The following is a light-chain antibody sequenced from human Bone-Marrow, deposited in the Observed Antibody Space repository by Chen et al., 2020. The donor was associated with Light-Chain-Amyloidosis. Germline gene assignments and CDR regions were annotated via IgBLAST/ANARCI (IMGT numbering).Light chain of an antibody. J-gene: IGLJ3*02. CDR3: SSHTSSDTWV. V-gene: IGLV2-14*01. CDR1: SSDIGGYNF. CDR2: DVN. Sequence: QSALTQPASVSGSPGQSITISCTGTSSDIGGYNFVSWFQQPPGKVPKVIIYDVNNRPSGVANRFSGSKSGNTASLTISGLQAEDEADYYCSSHTSSDTWVFGGGTKLTVL.